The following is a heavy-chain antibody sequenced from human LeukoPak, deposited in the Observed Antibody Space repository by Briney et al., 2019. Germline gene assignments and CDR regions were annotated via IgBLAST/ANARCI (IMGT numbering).Heavy chain of an antibody. V-gene: IGHV4-39*06. CDR3: ARVLGSMVRGVIGYYYYYMDV. J-gene: IGHJ6*03. D-gene: IGHD3-10*01. Sequence: SETLSLTCTVSGGSISSSSYYWGWIRHPPGKGLVWSGSIYYSGSTYYNPSLKSRATISAATSKTQFPLKPSSVTAADTAVYYCARVLGSMVRGVIGYYYYYMDVWGKGTTVTISS. CDR2: IYYSGST. CDR1: GGSISSSSYY.